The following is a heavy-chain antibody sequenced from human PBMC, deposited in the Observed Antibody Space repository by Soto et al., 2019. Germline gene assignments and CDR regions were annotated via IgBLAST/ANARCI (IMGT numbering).Heavy chain of an antibody. CDR3: TKDDPINTS. D-gene: IGHD3-16*01. V-gene: IGHV3-15*01. CDR2: IKSKANGETT. Sequence: MSWVRQAPGKGLEWVGRIKSKANGETTDYAAPVKGRFTISRDDSRNTLYLQMNTLKTDDTAVYYCTKDDPINTSWGQGALVTVSS. J-gene: IGHJ5*02.